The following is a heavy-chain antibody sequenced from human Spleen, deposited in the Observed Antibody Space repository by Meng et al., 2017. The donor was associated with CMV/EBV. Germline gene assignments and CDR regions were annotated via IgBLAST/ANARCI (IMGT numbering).Heavy chain of an antibody. Sequence: ASVKVSCKASGYTFTNYDIHWVRRAPGQGLEWMGIINPSGGSTSYVQKFQGRVTITRDTSASTAYMELSSLKASDTAMYYCARRPRRDTAMVTSAADYWGQGTLVTVSS. J-gene: IGHJ4*02. D-gene: IGHD5-18*01. CDR2: INPSGGST. CDR3: ARRPRRDTAMVTSAADY. CDR1: GYTFTNYD. V-gene: IGHV1-46*01.